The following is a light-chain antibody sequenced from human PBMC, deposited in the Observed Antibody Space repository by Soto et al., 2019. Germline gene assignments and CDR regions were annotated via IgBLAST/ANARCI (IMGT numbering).Light chain of an antibody. CDR3: QSYDNSLSGFYV. V-gene: IGLV1-40*01. J-gene: IGLJ1*01. CDR2: GTS. Sequence: QSVLTQPPSVSGAPGQRVTISCTGGSSNIGAGYNVDWYQQFPGTAPKLLIYGTSNRPSGVSDRFSGSKSGTSASLAITGLQAEDEADYYCQSYDNSLSGFYVFGTGTKLTVL. CDR1: SSNIGAGYN.